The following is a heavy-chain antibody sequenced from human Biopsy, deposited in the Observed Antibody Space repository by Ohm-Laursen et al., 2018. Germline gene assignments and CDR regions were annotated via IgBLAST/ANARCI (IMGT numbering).Heavy chain of an antibody. CDR3: AADADGYYTEFDY. D-gene: IGHD3-3*01. V-gene: IGHV1-69*04. CDR2: IVPILGHL. J-gene: IGHJ4*02. Sequence: PSVKVSCNASGVPSSNYAFSWVRQAPGQGLEWVGRIVPILGHLNYAQRFQGRVSITADKSTTYVYMELSRLTSGDTAVYYCAADADGYYTEFDYWGPGTLVTVSS. CDR1: GVPSSNYA.